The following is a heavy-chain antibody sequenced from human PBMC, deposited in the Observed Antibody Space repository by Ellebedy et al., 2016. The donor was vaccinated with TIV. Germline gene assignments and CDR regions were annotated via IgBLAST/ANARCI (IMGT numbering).Heavy chain of an antibody. J-gene: IGHJ4*02. CDR1: VGSITSTSYF. V-gene: IGHV4-39*01. Sequence: SETLSLXXTVSVGSITSTSYFWGWMRQPPGKGLEWIGFIYYSGSTYYNPSLNSRVTISLDTSKNQVSLNLSSVTAADAAVYYCARPLRSTVTTSIYFDYWGQGALVTVSS. CDR2: IYYSGST. D-gene: IGHD4-17*01. CDR3: ARPLRSTVTTSIYFDY.